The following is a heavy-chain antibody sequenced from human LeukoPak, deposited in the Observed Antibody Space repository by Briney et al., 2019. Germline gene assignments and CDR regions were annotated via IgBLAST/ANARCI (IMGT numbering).Heavy chain of an antibody. Sequence: PSETLSLTCTVSGGSISSYYWSWIRQPPGKGLEWIGYIYYGGSTNYNPSLKSRVTISVDTSKNQFSLKLSSVTAADTAVYYCARDSGFPGYFDLWGRGTLVTVSS. CDR2: IYYGGST. CDR1: GGSISSYY. D-gene: IGHD6-25*01. V-gene: IGHV4-59*01. J-gene: IGHJ2*01. CDR3: ARDSGFPGYFDL.